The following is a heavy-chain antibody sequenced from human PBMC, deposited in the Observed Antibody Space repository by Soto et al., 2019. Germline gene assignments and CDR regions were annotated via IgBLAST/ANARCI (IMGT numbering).Heavy chain of an antibody. J-gene: IGHJ3*02. CDR3: ARPHTYYYDSSGYSTIDDAFDI. Sequence: ESLKISCKGSGYSFTSYWIVLVRQMPGKGLALMGIIYPGDSDTRYSPSFQGQVTISADKSISTAYLQWSSLKASDTAMYYCARPHTYYYDSSGYSTIDDAFDIWGQGTMVTVSS. D-gene: IGHD3-22*01. CDR2: IYPGDSDT. CDR1: GYSFTSYW. V-gene: IGHV5-51*01.